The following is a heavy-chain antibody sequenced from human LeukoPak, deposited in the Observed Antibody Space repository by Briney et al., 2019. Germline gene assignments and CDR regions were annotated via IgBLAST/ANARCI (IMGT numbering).Heavy chain of an antibody. V-gene: IGHV5-51*01. Sequence: GESLKISCKGSGNSFTNYWIGWVRQMPGKGLEWMGIAYPGDSETRYSPSFQGQVTFSVDKPITTAYLQWSSLKASDTATYYCARQYGDYAFDIWGQGTMVTVSS. CDR3: ARQYGDYAFDI. CDR1: GNSFTNYW. D-gene: IGHD4-17*01. J-gene: IGHJ3*02. CDR2: AYPGDSET.